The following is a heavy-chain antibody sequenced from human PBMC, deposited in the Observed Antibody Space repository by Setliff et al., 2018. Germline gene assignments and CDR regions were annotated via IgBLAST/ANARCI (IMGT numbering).Heavy chain of an antibody. CDR2: INPHGSEK. Sequence: PGGSLRLSCTASGLSYTNDWVSWVRQAPGKGLEWLASINPHGSEKYYADSVKGRFTISRDNAKNSLSLQMNNLRTEDTAVYYCAKVPNSGGYAGPFDFWGQGTLVTVSS. J-gene: IGHJ4*02. CDR3: AKVPNSGGYAGPFDF. D-gene: IGHD5-12*01. V-gene: IGHV3-7*01. CDR1: GLSYTNDW.